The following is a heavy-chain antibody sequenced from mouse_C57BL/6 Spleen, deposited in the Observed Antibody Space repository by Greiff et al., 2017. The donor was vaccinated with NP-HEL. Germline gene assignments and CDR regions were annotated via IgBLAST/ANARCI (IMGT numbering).Heavy chain of an antibody. V-gene: IGHV1-69*01. Sequence: VQLQQSGAELVMPGASVKLSCKASGYTFTSYWMHWVKQRPGQGLEWIGEIDPSDSYTNYNQKFKGKSTLTVDKSSSTAYMQLSSLTSEDSAVYYCAREGGAAQGGFAYWGQGTLVTVSA. CDR3: AREGGAAQGGFAY. D-gene: IGHD6-1*01. J-gene: IGHJ3*01. CDR1: GYTFTSYW. CDR2: IDPSDSYT.